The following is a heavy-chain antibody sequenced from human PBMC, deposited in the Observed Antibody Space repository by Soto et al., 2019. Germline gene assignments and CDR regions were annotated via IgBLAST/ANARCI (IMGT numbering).Heavy chain of an antibody. D-gene: IGHD3-22*01. J-gene: IGHJ3*02. CDR3: ASIGPDSSGYYHHYNDAFDI. Sequence: PGGSLRLSCEASGFTFSSYGLHWVRQAPGKGLEWVAVIGYDGSNKYFADSVNGRFTISIDNSKNTLYLQMNSLRAEDTAVYDWASIGPDSSGYYHHYNDAFDIWGQGTMVTVSS. CDR1: GFTFSSYG. CDR2: IGYDGSNK. V-gene: IGHV3-33*01.